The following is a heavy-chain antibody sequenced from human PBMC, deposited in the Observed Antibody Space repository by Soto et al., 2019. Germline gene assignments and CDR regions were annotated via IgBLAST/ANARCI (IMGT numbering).Heavy chain of an antibody. CDR1: GFTFSSHG. V-gene: IGHV3-33*01. D-gene: IGHD2-2*01. Sequence: QVQLVESGGGVVQPGRSLRLSCAASGFTFSSHGMHWVRQAPGKGLEWVAVIYYDGSTQCYEDSVKGRFTVSRDNSKNMLFHKMSAVRAEETVLYCGATDCHQLPSEWGQGTLVTVSS. CDR3: ATDCHQLPSE. J-gene: IGHJ4*02. CDR2: IYYDGSTQ.